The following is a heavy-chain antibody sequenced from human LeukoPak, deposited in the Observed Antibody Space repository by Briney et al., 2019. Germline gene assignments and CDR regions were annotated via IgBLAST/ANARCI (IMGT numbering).Heavy chain of an antibody. CDR3: ARVGSWYSPQHWFDP. CDR1: GGSISSSNW. V-gene: IGHV4-4*02. CDR2: IYHSGST. J-gene: IGHJ5*02. D-gene: IGHD6-13*01. Sequence: SETLSLTCAVSGGSISSSNWWSWVRQPPGKGLEWIGEIYHSGSTNYNPSLKSRVTISVDKSKNQFSLKLSSVTAADTAVYYCARVGSWYSPQHWFDPWGQGTLVTVSS.